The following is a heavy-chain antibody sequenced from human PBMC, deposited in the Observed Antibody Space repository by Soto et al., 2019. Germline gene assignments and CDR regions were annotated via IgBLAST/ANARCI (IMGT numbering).Heavy chain of an antibody. J-gene: IGHJ3*02. Sequence: ASVKVSCKASGYTFTSYAMHWVRQAPGQGLEWMGWINAGNGNTKYSQKFQGRVTITRDTSATTAYTELSSLRSEDTAVYYCARDSGVTMIFVAPDAFDIWGRGTMVTVSS. V-gene: IGHV1-3*01. CDR3: ARDSGVTMIFVAPDAFDI. CDR2: INAGNGNT. CDR1: GYTFTSYA. D-gene: IGHD3-22*01.